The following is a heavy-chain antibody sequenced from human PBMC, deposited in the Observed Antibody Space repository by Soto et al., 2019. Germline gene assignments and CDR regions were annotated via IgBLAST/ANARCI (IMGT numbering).Heavy chain of an antibody. Sequence: KPGGSLRLSCAASGFTFSSYSMDWVRQAPGKGLEWVSSISSSSSYIYYADSVKGRFTISRDNAKNSLYLQMNSLRAEDTAVYYCARVYCSSTSCFRGYYYGMDVWGQGTTVTVSS. CDR2: ISSSSSYI. CDR1: GFTFSSYS. CDR3: ARVYCSSTSCFRGYYYGMDV. J-gene: IGHJ6*02. V-gene: IGHV3-21*01. D-gene: IGHD2-2*01.